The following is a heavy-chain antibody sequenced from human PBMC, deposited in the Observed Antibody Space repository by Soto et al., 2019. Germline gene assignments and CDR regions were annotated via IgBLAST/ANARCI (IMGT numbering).Heavy chain of an antibody. J-gene: IGHJ3*02. CDR2: ISYDGSNK. V-gene: IGHV3-30-3*01. CDR3: ATGPIAVADTHDALDI. Sequence: GGSLRLSCAASGFTFSSYAMHWVRQAPGKGLEWVAVISYDGSNKYYADSVKGRFTISRDNSKNTLYLQMNSLRAEDTAVYYCATGPIAVADTHDALDIWGQGTMVTVSS. CDR1: GFTFSSYA. D-gene: IGHD6-19*01.